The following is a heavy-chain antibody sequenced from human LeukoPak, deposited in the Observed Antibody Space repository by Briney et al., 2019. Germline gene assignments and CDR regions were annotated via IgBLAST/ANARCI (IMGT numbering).Heavy chain of an antibody. J-gene: IGHJ6*02. Sequence: SETLSLTCAVYGVSFSGYYWSWIRQPPGKGLEWIGEINHSGSTNYNPSLKSRVTISVDKSKNQFSLKLSSVTAADTAVYYCAREENSYGMDVWGQGTTVTVSS. CDR3: AREENSYGMDV. CDR1: GVSFSGYY. V-gene: IGHV4-34*01. CDR2: INHSGST. D-gene: IGHD2/OR15-2a*01.